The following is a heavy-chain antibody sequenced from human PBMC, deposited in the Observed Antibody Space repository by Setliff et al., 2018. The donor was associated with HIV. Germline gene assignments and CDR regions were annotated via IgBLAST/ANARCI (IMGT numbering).Heavy chain of an antibody. Sequence: ASVKVSCKASGYTFTSYYMHWVRQAPGQGLEWMGIINPSGGSTSYAQKFQGRVTMTRDTSTSTVYMGLSSLRSEDTAVYYCATEVGMDIGAFDIWGQGTMVTVSS. D-gene: IGHD5-12*01. CDR1: GYTFTSYY. CDR2: INPSGGST. CDR3: ATEVGMDIGAFDI. V-gene: IGHV1-46*01. J-gene: IGHJ3*02.